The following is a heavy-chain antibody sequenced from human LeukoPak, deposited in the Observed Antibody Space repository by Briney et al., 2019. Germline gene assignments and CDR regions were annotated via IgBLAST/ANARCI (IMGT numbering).Heavy chain of an antibody. CDR1: GYSISSGHY. CDR2: MYHSGST. CDR3: ARRGGLSSGSYYKR. V-gene: IGHV4-38-2*02. D-gene: IGHD3-10*01. Sequence: PSETLSLTCTVSGYSISSGHYWGWIRQPPGKGLEWIGSMYHSGSTYYNPPLKSRVTISEDTSKNQFSLKLRSVTAADTAVYYCARRGGLSSGSYYKRWGQGTLVTVSS. J-gene: IGHJ4*02.